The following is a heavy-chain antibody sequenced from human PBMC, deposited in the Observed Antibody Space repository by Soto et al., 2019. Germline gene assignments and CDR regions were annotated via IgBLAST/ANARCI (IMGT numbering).Heavy chain of an antibody. J-gene: IGHJ6*02. CDR2: INPNSGGT. D-gene: IGHD1-7*01. CDR3: ARERSELELPYYYYYYGMDV. Sequence: ASVKVSCKASGYTFTGYYMHWVRQAPGQGLEWMGWINPNSGGTNYAQKFQGRVTMTRDTSISTAYMELSRLRSDDTAVYYCARERSELELPYYYYYYGMDVWGQGTTVTVSS. V-gene: IGHV1-2*02. CDR1: GYTFTGYY.